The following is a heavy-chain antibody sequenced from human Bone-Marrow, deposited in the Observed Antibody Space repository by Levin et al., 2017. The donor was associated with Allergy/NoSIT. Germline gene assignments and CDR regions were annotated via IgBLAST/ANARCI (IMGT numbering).Heavy chain of an antibody. CDR2: ISGSGGNT. J-gene: IGHJ4*02. Sequence: GESLKISCAASGFTFSSYAMSWVRQAPGKGLEWVSGISGSGGNTYYADSVKGRFTISRDNSKNTLYLQMNSLRAEDTAVYYCAKSFTMGIYVDFDYWGQGTLVTVSS. D-gene: IGHD5-12*01. CDR1: GFTFSSYA. CDR3: AKSFTMGIYVDFDY. V-gene: IGHV3-23*01.